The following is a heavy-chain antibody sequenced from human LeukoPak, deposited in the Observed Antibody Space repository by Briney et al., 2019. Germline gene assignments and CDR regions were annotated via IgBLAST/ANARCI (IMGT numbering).Heavy chain of an antibody. CDR3: ARASHYYDSSGYYVDAFDI. D-gene: IGHD3-22*01. Sequence: SETLSLTCTVSGGSISSGSYYWGWIRQPGGKGLEWIGRIYTSGSTNYTPSLKSRVTISVDTSKNQFSLKLSSVTAADTAVYYCARASHYYDSSGYYVDAFDIWGQGTMVTVSS. CDR1: GGSISSGSYY. J-gene: IGHJ3*02. V-gene: IGHV4-61*02. CDR2: IYTSGST.